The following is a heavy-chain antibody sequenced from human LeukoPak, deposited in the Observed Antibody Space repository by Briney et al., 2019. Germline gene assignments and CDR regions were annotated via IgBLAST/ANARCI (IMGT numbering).Heavy chain of an antibody. CDR1: GCIFTSYC. V-gene: IGHV5-51*01. CDR2: IYSGDADT. CDR3: ARRRPLGGWAYDANDAFDI. J-gene: IGHJ3*02. D-gene: IGHD6-19*01. Sequence: PGEALKSSCKGSGCIFTSYCIGWVRHTAREGLVGRGVIYSGDADTTYNTSFQGHVTISADKSISTAYLQWSSLKASDTAMYSCARRRPLGGWAYDANDAFDIWGQGTMVTVSS.